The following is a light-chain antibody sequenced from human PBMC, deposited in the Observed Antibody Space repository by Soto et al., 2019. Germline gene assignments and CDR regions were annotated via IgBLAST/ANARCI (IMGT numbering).Light chain of an antibody. CDR3: AAWDDSLNAYV. CDR2: SHS. CDR1: NSNIGANT. Sequence: QSVLTQPPSASGTPGQRVTFSCSGSNSNIGANTVNWYQQLPGAAPQLLMYSHSQRPSGVPDRFSGSKSGTSASLAISGLQSEDEDDYYCAAWDDSLNAYVFGTGTKVTVL. V-gene: IGLV1-44*01. J-gene: IGLJ1*01.